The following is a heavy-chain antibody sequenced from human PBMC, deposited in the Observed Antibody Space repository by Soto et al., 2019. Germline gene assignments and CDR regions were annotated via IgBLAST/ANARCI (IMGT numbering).Heavy chain of an antibody. J-gene: IGHJ4*02. Sequence: PSETRSLTCTVSGGSISSCDYYWIWIRQSPWKGLDWILYITYRARTYYNPSLQSRVTMSVDTSRNQFSLRLSSVTAADTAVYYCARDYRPTYYYDSSGYYPPTYFDYWGQGSLVTVSS. D-gene: IGHD3-22*01. CDR3: ARDYRPTYYYDSSGYYPPTYFDY. CDR2: ITYRART. CDR1: GGSISSCDYY. V-gene: IGHV4-30-4*08.